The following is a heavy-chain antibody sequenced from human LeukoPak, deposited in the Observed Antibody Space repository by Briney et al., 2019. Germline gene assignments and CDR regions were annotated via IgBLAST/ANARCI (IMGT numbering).Heavy chain of an antibody. J-gene: IGHJ4*02. CDR1: GFTFSSYS. CDR2: ISTSSSTI. V-gene: IGHV3-48*04. Sequence: GGSLRLSCAASGFTFSSYSMNWVRQAPGKGLEWVSYISTSSSTIYYADSVKGRFTISRDNAKNSLYLQMNSLRAEDTAVYYCARGRGNYYDKGGEGYWGQGTLVTVSS. D-gene: IGHD3-22*01. CDR3: ARGRGNYYDKGGEGY.